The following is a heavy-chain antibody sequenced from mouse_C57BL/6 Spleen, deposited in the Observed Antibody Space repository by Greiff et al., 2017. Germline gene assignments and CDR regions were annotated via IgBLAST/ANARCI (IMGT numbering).Heavy chain of an antibody. Sequence: VKLVESGAELVRPGASVTLSCKASGYTFTDYEMHWVKQTPVHGLEWIGAIDPETGGTAYTQKFKGQAILTADKSSSTAYMELRSLTSEDSAIYYFTLTGTGLDYWGQGTTLTVSS. CDR1: GYTFTDYE. D-gene: IGHD4-1*01. J-gene: IGHJ2*01. CDR2: IDPETGGT. CDR3: TLTGTGLDY. V-gene: IGHV1-15*01.